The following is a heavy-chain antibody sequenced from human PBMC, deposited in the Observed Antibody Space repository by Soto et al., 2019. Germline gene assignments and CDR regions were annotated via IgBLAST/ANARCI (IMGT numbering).Heavy chain of an antibody. CDR3: ARADQWELLGYFDY. D-gene: IGHD1-26*01. J-gene: IGHJ4*02. CDR1: GYTFTSYD. CDR2: ISAYSGST. V-gene: IGHV1-18*01. Sequence: GASVKVSCKASGYTFTSYDVHWVRQAPGQGLEWMGWISAYSGSTNYAPNFQGRVAMTTDTSTSTAYMELMTLRSDDTAIYYCARADQWELLGYFDYWGQGTLVTVSS.